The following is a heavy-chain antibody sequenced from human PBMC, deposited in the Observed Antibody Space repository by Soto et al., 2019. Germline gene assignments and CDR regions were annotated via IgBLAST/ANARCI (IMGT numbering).Heavy chain of an antibody. V-gene: IGHV3-48*01. J-gene: IGHJ4*02. CDR1: GFTFRNYG. D-gene: IGHD2-21*01. Sequence: GGSLRLSCAASGFTFRNYGMNWVRQAPGKGLEWVSYIGIGSSTKYYADSVKGRFTISRDNAKNSLYLQLNSLRAEDTAVYYCAREAYFDYFDYWGQGTLVTVSS. CDR3: AREAYFDYFDY. CDR2: IGIGSSTK.